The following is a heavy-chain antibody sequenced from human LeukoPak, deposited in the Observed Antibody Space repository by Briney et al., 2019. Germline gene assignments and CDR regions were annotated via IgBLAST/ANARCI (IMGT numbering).Heavy chain of an antibody. Sequence: SVKVSCKASGGTFSSYAISWVRQAPGQGLEWMGGIIPIFGTANYAQKFQGRVTITTDESTSTAYMELSSLRSEDTAVYYCARATTYYYGSGSYPPDYWGQGTLVTVSS. J-gene: IGHJ4*02. CDR1: GGTFSSYA. CDR2: IIPIFGTA. D-gene: IGHD3-10*01. V-gene: IGHV1-69*05. CDR3: ARATTYYYGSGSYPPDY.